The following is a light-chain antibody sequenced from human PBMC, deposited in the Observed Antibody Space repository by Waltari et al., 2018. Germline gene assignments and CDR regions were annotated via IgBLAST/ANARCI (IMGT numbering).Light chain of an antibody. CDR1: QSISNL. Sequence: DNQMTQSPSTLSASIGDRVTITCRASQSISNLLAWYQQKPGKAPKLLIYKASSLESGVPSRFSGSGSGTEFTLTISSLQPDDFATYYCQQYNTYPLTCGGGTKVEIK. J-gene: IGKJ4*01. V-gene: IGKV1-5*03. CDR2: KAS. CDR3: QQYNTYPLT.